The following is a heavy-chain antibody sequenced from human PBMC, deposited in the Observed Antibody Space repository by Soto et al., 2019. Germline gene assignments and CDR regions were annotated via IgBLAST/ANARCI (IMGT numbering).Heavy chain of an antibody. CDR1: GGSINSYY. J-gene: IGHJ4*02. CDR3: ARGQLVTFDY. CDR2: ISYSGST. D-gene: IGHD1-1*01. Sequence: SETLSLTCSVSGGSINSYYWTWIRQPPGKGLEWIGYISYSGSTNYNPSLKSRVTISLDTSKNQFSLKLTSVTAADTAVFYCARGQLVTFDYWGQGALVTVSS. V-gene: IGHV4-59*01.